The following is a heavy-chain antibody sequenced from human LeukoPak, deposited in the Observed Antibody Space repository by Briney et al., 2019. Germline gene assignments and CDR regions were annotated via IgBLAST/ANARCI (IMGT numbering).Heavy chain of an antibody. CDR3: AREVGSLQTHNWFDP. CDR1: GGTFSSCA. Sequence: SVKVSYKASGGTFSSCAISWVRQATGQGLEWMGGIIPIFGTANYAQKFQGRVTITTDEPTSTAYMELSSLRSEDTAVYYCAREVGSLQTHNWFDPWGQGTLVTVSS. J-gene: IGHJ5*02. CDR2: IIPIFGTA. D-gene: IGHD5-24*01. V-gene: IGHV1-69*05.